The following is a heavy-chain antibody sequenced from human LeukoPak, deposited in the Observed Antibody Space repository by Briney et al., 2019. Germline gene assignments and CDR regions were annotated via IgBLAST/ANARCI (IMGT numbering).Heavy chain of an antibody. D-gene: IGHD6-13*01. J-gene: IGHJ4*02. CDR3: ARADSSSWNPLPVGY. V-gene: IGHV1-3*01. CDR1: GYTFTSYA. Sequence: ASVKVSCKASGYTFTSYAMHWVRQAPGQRLEWMGWINAGNGNTKYSQKFQGRVTITRDTSASTAYMELSSLRSEDTAVYYCARADSSSWNPLPVGYWGQGTLVTVSS. CDR2: INAGNGNT.